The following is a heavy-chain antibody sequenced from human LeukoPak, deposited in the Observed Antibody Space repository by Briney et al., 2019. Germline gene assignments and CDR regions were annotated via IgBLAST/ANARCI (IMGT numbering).Heavy chain of an antibody. J-gene: IGHJ4*02. CDR2: INHSGST. CDR3: ASHIVGASHY. Sequence: PSETLSLTCAVYGGSFSGYYWSWIRQPPGKGLEWIGEINHSGSTNYNPSLKSRVTISVDTSKNQFSLKPSSVTAADTAVYYCASHIVGASHYWGQGTLVTVSS. CDR1: GGSFSGYY. D-gene: IGHD1-26*01. V-gene: IGHV4-34*01.